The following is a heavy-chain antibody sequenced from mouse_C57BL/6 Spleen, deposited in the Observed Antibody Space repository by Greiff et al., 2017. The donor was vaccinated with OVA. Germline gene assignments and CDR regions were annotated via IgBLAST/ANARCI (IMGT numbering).Heavy chain of an antibody. Sequence: EVQLQQSGPELVKPGASVKMSCKASGYTFTDYNMHWVKQSHGKSLEWIGYINPNNGGTSYNQKFKGKATLTVNKSSSTAYMELRSLTSEDSAVYYCARGSDGYYGPFAYWGQGTLVTVSA. CDR3: ARGSDGYYGPFAY. CDR1: GYTFTDYN. J-gene: IGHJ3*01. D-gene: IGHD2-3*01. V-gene: IGHV1-22*01. CDR2: INPNNGGT.